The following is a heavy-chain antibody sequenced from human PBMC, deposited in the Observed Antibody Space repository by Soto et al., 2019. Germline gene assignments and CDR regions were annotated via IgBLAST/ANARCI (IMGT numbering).Heavy chain of an antibody. D-gene: IGHD6-19*01. J-gene: IGHJ4*02. CDR2: ISDDGTKK. V-gene: IGHV3-30*18. CDR3: AQEAPVGWHFFDT. Sequence: QVQLVESGGGVVQPGRSLRLSCAASGFTFRTYGMHWVRQAPGRGLEWVADISDDGTKKYYRDSVKGRFTISRDNSKNTLYLQMNSLRTEDTAVYYCAQEAPVGWHFFDTWGQGTQVTVSS. CDR1: GFTFRTYG.